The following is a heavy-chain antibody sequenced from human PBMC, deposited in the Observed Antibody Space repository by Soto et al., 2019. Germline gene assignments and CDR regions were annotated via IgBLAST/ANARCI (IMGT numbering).Heavy chain of an antibody. J-gene: IGHJ3*02. CDR1: VDSVSSNSAA. V-gene: IGHV6-1*01. D-gene: IGHD7-27*01. CDR3: ARIQISNWGSEFGAFDM. CDR2: TYYRSKWYN. Sequence: SQSLSLTCAMSVDSVSSNSAAWSWIIQSPSRGLEWLGRTYYRSKWYNDYAVSVKSRITINPDTSKNQFSLQLNSVTPEDTAVYYCARIQISNWGSEFGAFDMWGQGIILTVSS.